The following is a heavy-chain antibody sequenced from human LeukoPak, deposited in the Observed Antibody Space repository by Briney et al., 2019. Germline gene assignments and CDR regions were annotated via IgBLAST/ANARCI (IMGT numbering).Heavy chain of an antibody. V-gene: IGHV3-23*01. J-gene: IGHJ4*02. CDR2: ISGSGGST. CDR1: GFTFSSYG. CDR3: ARGGQGLVRVHFGY. D-gene: IGHD6-19*01. Sequence: PGGTLRLSCAASGFTFSSYGMSWVRQAPGKGLEWVSAISGSGGSTYYADSVKGRFTISRDNAKNSLYLQMNSLRAEDTAVYYCARGGQGLVRVHFGYWGQGTLVTVSS.